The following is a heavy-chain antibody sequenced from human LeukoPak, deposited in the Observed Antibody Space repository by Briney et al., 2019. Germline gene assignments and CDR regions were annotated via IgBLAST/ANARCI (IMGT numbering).Heavy chain of an antibody. CDR1: GGSISSYY. D-gene: IGHD2-2*01. Sequence: SETLSLTCTVSGGSISSYYWSWIRQPPGKGLEWIGYIYYSGSTNYNPSLKSRVTISVDTSKNQFSLKLSSVTAADTAVYYCARGDVVASHYYMDVWGKGTTVTVSS. CDR2: IYYSGST. V-gene: IGHV4-59*01. CDR3: ARGDVVASHYYMDV. J-gene: IGHJ6*03.